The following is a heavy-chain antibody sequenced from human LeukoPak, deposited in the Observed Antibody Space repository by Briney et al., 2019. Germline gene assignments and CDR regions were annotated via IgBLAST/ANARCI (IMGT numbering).Heavy chain of an antibody. J-gene: IGHJ3*02. Sequence: SETLSLTCAVSGGSISSSSHYWGWIRQPPGKGLEWIGSIYYSGSTYYNPSLKSRVTISVDTSKNQFSLKLSSVTAADTAVYYCARRGAWELHDAFDIWGQGTMVTVSS. D-gene: IGHD1-26*01. V-gene: IGHV4-39*01. CDR1: GGSISSSSHY. CDR3: ARRGAWELHDAFDI. CDR2: IYYSGST.